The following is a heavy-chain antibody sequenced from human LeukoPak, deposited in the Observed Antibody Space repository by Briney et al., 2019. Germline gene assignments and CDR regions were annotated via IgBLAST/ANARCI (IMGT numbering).Heavy chain of an antibody. CDR2: IYYSGST. CDR3: ARVYYSSSYDYWYFDL. J-gene: IGHJ2*01. Sequence: SETLSLTCAVSGGSISNYYWSWIRQPPGKGLEWIGYIYYSGSTNYNPSLKSRVTISVDTSKDQFSLKLSSVTAADTAVYYCARVYYSSSYDYWYFDLWGRGTLVTVSS. CDR1: GGSISNYY. V-gene: IGHV4-59*01. D-gene: IGHD6-13*01.